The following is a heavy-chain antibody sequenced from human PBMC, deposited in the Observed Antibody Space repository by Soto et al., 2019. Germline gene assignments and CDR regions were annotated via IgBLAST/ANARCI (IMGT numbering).Heavy chain of an antibody. Sequence: VELQESGPRLARPSQTLSLACTVSGGSISSGGLHWSWIRQLPGKGLEWIGNIYYSGSNLYNPSLKSRSIISVDTSNNQFSLKLGPVTAADTAVYYCARQLYGGKIDYWGQGTLVTVSS. CDR2: IYYSGSN. CDR1: GGSISSGGLH. J-gene: IGHJ4*02. D-gene: IGHD1-1*01. CDR3: ARQLYGGKIDY. V-gene: IGHV4-31*03.